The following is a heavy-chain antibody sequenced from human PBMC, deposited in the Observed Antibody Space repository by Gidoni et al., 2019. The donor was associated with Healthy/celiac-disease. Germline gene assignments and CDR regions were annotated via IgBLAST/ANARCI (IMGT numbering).Heavy chain of an antibody. J-gene: IGHJ4*02. CDR3: ARARHSSSWYYFDY. D-gene: IGHD6-13*01. Sequence: VQLVQTGAEVKKPGNTVKASCKASGGTSSSYATRWVRQAPGQGLEWMGGIIPIIGTANYAQKFPGRVTLTADESTRTAYVELSSLRSEDTAVYYCARARHSSSWYYFDYLCQGTLVTVSS. V-gene: IGHV1-69*01. CDR1: GGTSSSYA. CDR2: IIPIIGTA.